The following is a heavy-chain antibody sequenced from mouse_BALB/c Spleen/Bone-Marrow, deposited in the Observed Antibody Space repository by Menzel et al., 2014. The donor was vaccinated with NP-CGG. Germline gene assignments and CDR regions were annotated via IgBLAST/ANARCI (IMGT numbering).Heavy chain of an antibody. Sequence: VQLKQSGPELVKPGASVKMSCKASGYTFTSYMMHWVKQKPGQGLEWVGNVNPYSDGTYYTEDFKGKATLTSDKSSSTVYMELSSLTSEDSAVFYCARSKDWYFDVWGAGTTVTVSS. V-gene: IGHV1-14*01. CDR2: VNPYSDGT. CDR1: GYTFTSYM. J-gene: IGHJ1*01. CDR3: ARSKDWYFDV.